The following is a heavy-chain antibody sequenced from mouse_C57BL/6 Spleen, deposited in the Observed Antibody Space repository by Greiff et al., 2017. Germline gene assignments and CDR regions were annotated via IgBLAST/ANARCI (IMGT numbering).Heavy chain of an antibody. CDR2: ISSGGDYI. J-gene: IGHJ2*01. Sequence: EVQGVESGEGLVKPGGSLKLSCAASGFTFSSYAMSWVRQTPEKRLEWVAYISSGGDYIYYADTVKGRFTISRDNARNTLYLQMSSLKSEDTAMYYCTRDAEGGYYFDYWGQGTTLTVSS. D-gene: IGHD1-1*02. CDR3: TRDAEGGYYFDY. CDR1: GFTFSSYA. V-gene: IGHV5-9-1*02.